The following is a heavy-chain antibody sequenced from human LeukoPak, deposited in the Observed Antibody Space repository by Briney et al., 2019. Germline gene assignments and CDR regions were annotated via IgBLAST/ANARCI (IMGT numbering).Heavy chain of an antibody. Sequence: GGSLRLSCAASGFTFSSYSMNWVRQAPGKGLEWVSYISSSSSTIYYADSVKGRFTISRDNAKSSLYLQMNSLRDEDTAVYYCARDDYDFWSGYYLDYWGQGTLVTVSS. D-gene: IGHD3-3*01. CDR3: ARDDYDFWSGYYLDY. CDR2: ISSSSSTI. CDR1: GFTFSSYS. V-gene: IGHV3-48*02. J-gene: IGHJ4*02.